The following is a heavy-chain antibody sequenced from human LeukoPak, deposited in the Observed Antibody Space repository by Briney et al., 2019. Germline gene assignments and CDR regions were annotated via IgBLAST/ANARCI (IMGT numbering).Heavy chain of an antibody. CDR1: GFTFGDYA. D-gene: IGHD5-12*01. V-gene: IGHV3-49*04. Sequence: GGSLRLSCTASGFTFGDYAMSWVRQAPGKGLEWVGFIRSKAYGGTTEYAASVKGRFTNSRDDSKSIAYLQMNSLKTEDTAVYYCTRAGYSGFTRYYFDYWGQGTLVTVSS. CDR2: IRSKAYGGTT. J-gene: IGHJ4*02. CDR3: TRAGYSGFTRYYFDY.